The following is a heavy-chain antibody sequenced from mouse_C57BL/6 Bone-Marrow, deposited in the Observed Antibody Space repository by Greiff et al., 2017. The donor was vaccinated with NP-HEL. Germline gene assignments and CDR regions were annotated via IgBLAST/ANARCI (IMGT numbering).Heavy chain of an antibody. Sequence: EVQLQQSGAELVRPGASVKLSCTASGFNIKDDYMHWVKQRPEQGLEWIGWIDPENGDTEYASKFQGKATITADTSSNTAYLQLSSLTSEDTAVYYCTTGYYDYDPAWFAYWGQGTLVTVSA. CDR1: GFNIKDDY. CDR3: TTGYYDYDPAWFAY. V-gene: IGHV14-4*01. CDR2: IDPENGDT. D-gene: IGHD2-4*01. J-gene: IGHJ3*01.